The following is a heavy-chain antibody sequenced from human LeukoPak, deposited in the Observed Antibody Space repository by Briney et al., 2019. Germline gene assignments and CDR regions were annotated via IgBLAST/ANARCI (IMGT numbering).Heavy chain of an antibody. Sequence: PGGSLRLSCAASGFTFSSYAMSWVRQAPGKGLEWVSAISGSGGSTYYADPVKGRFTISRDNSKNTLYLQMYSLRAEDTAVYYCAKFFAPSGGASGWTWTIDNWGQGTLVIVSS. D-gene: IGHD6-25*01. CDR2: ISGSGGST. J-gene: IGHJ4*02. V-gene: IGHV3-23*01. CDR1: GFTFSSYA. CDR3: AKFFAPSGGASGWTWTIDN.